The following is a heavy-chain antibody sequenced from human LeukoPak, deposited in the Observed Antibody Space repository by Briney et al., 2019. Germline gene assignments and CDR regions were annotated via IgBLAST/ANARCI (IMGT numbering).Heavy chain of an antibody. CDR1: GGSITSSSSSSYY. Sequence: PSETLSLTCTVSGGSITSSSSSSYYWGWIRQSPGKGPEWVGGIYYSGSTYYNPSLKSRVTISVDTSKSQFSLRLSSVTAADTAVYYCVRTYSIGWSTGVFDIWGQGTMVTVSS. V-gene: IGHV4-39*01. CDR3: VRTYSIGWSTGVFDI. J-gene: IGHJ3*02. CDR2: IYYSGST. D-gene: IGHD6-19*01.